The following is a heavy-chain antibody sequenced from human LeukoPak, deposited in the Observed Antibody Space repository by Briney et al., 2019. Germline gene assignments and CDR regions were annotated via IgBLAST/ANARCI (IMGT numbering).Heavy chain of an antibody. V-gene: IGHV1-2*02. CDR3: ARDSYISYCSSTSCPFDY. CDR2: INPNSGGT. J-gene: IGHJ4*02. D-gene: IGHD2-2*01. CDR1: GYTFTSYY. Sequence: ASVKVSCKASGYTFTSYYMHWVRQAPGQGLEWMGWINPNSGGTNYAQKFQGRVTMTRDTSISTAYMELSRLRSDDTAVYYCARDSYISYCSSTSCPFDYWGQGTLVTVSS.